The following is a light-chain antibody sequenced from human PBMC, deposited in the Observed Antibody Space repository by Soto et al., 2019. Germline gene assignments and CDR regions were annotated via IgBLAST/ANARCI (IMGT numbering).Light chain of an antibody. CDR1: SSDVGGYDS. Sequence: SALTQPASVSGSPGQSITISCTGTSSDVGGYDSVSWYQQHPGKAPKVVIYDVSNRPSGVSHRFSGSKSGNTASLTISGLQAEDEANYYCSSYTSSNTLVFGGGTKLTLL. CDR2: DVS. J-gene: IGLJ2*01. V-gene: IGLV2-14*03. CDR3: SSYTSSNTLV.